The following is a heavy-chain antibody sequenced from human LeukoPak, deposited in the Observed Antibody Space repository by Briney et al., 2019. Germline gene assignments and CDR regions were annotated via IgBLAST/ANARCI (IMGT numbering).Heavy chain of an antibody. CDR3: AKRSSRYRSNWFDP. J-gene: IGHJ5*02. D-gene: IGHD1-26*01. V-gene: IGHV3-23*01. CDR2: ISGSGGST. Sequence: GGSLRLSCAASGFTFSSYAMSWVRQAPGKGLEWVSAISGSGGSTHYADSVKGRFTISRDNSKNTLYLQMNSLRAEDTAVYYCAKRSSRYRSNWFDPWGQGTLVTVSS. CDR1: GFTFSSYA.